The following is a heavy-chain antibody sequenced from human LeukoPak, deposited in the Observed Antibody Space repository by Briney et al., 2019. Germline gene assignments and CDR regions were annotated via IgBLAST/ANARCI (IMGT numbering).Heavy chain of an antibody. V-gene: IGHV3-11*01. Sequence: GGSLRLSCAASGFTFSDHYMSWIRQAPGKGLEWVSCITSSGSPIYYADSVKGRFTISRDNAKNSLYLQMNSLRADDTAVYYCARDPDTSSKVDYWGQGTLVTVSS. CDR3: ARDPDTSSKVDY. J-gene: IGHJ4*02. D-gene: IGHD2-2*01. CDR2: ITSSGSPI. CDR1: GFTFSDHY.